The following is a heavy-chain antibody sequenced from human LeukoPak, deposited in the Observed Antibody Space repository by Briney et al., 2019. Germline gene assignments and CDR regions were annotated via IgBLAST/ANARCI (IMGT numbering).Heavy chain of an antibody. CDR2: IYSGGST. CDR3: ARSAGIEATIVLGY. J-gene: IGHJ4*02. CDR1: GFTVSSNY. D-gene: IGHD5-12*01. Sequence: GGSLRLSCAASGFTVSSNYMSWVRQAPGKGLECVSLIYSGGSTYYADSVKGRFAISRDNSKNTLYLQMNSLKAEDTAVYYCARSAGIEATIVLGYWGQGTLVTVSS. V-gene: IGHV3-66*01.